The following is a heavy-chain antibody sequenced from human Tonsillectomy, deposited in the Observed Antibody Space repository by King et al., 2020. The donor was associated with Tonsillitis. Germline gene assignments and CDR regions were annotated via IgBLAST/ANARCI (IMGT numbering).Heavy chain of an antibody. CDR2: ISPDYSDN. CDR3: ARWGLTDYDSSGYYYPFDY. V-gene: IGHV5-51*01. CDR1: GYTFTHYW. D-gene: IGHD3-22*01. Sequence: VQLVESGTEVKKPGESLKISCKGSGYTFTHYWIGWVRHMPGKGLEWMGLISPDYSDNRYSPTSQCKVPNSADKYINTPYLQWGSLKASDTAMYYGARWGLTDYDSSGYYYPFDYWGRGTLVTVSS. J-gene: IGHJ4*02.